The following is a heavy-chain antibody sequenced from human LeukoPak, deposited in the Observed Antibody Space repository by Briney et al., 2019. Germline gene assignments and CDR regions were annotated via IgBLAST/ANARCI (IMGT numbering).Heavy chain of an antibody. CDR3: ARGGPGGSGSYYNIDY. CDR1: GYTLTGYY. J-gene: IGHJ4*02. CDR2: INANSGGT. Sequence: GASVKVSCKASGYTLTGYYMHWVRQAPGQGLEWMGRINANSGGTNYAQKFQGRVTMARDTSISTAYMELSRLRSDDTAVYYCARGGPGGSGSYYNIDYWGQGTLVTVSS. D-gene: IGHD3-10*01. V-gene: IGHV1-2*06.